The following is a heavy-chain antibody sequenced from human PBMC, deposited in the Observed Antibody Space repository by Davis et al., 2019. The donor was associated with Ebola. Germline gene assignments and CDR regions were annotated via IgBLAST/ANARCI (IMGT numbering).Heavy chain of an antibody. CDR1: GFTFDDYA. CDR2: ISGDGDST. CDR3: AKVLWVATVNDAFDI. D-gene: IGHD5-12*01. J-gene: IGHJ3*02. Sequence: GESLKISCAASGFTFDDYAMHWVRQAPGKGLEWVSLISGDGDSTYYADSVKGRFTISRDNSKNSLYLQMNSLRTEDTAFYYCAKVLWVATVNDAFDIWGQGTMVTVSS. V-gene: IGHV3-43*02.